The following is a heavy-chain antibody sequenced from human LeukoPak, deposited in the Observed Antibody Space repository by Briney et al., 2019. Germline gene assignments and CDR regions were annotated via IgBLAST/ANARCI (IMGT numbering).Heavy chain of an antibody. V-gene: IGHV4-34*01. J-gene: IGHJ3*02. D-gene: IGHD3-10*01. CDR1: GGSFSGYY. Sequence: SETLSLACAVYGGSFSGYYWSWIRQPPGKGLEWIGEINHSGSTNYNPSLKSRVTISVDTSKNQFSLKLSSVTAADTAVYYCAITLGSGDAFNIWGQGTMVTVSS. CDR3: AITLGSGDAFNI. CDR2: INHSGST.